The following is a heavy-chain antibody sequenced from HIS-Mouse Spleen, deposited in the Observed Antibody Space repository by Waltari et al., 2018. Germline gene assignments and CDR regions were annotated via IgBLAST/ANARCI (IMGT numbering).Heavy chain of an antibody. V-gene: IGHV4-39*07. J-gene: IGHJ2*01. CDR2: IYYSGST. CDR1: GCSISSSSYY. CDR3: AREIPYSSSWYDWYFDL. Sequence: QLQLQESGPGLVKPSETLSLTCTVSGCSISSSSYYCVWSRQPPGKGLEWIGSIYYSGSTYYNPSLKSRVTISVDTSKNQFSLKLSSVTAADTAVYYCAREIPYSSSWYDWYFDLWGRGTLVTVSS. D-gene: IGHD6-13*01.